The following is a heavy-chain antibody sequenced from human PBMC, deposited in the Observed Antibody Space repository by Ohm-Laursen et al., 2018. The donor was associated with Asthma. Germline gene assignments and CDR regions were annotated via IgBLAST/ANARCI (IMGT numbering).Heavy chain of an antibody. D-gene: IGHD6-6*01. V-gene: IGHV3-11*01. J-gene: IGHJ6*02. CDR2: ISSSGSTI. Sequence: SLRLSCAASGFTFSDYYMSWIRQAPGKGLEWVSYISSSGSTIYYADSVKGRFTISRDNTKNSLYLQINSLRAEDTAVYYCATPARRDYYYGMDVWGQGTTVTVSS. CDR1: GFTFSDYY. CDR3: ATPARRDYYYGMDV.